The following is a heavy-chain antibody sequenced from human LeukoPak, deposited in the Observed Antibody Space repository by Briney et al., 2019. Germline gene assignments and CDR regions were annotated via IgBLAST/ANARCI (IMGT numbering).Heavy chain of an antibody. CDR2: INHTGST. V-gene: IGHV4-34*01. Sequence: SETLSLTCTVQGGSLSGAYWTWIRQPPGKGLEWIGEINHTGSTNYNPSFKSRVTMSADTPKNQFSLNLTSVTAADTALYYCARGPVRLARPYDYWGQGTMVTVSS. J-gene: IGHJ4*02. CDR1: GGSLSGAY. CDR3: ARGPVRLARPYDY. D-gene: IGHD3-9*01.